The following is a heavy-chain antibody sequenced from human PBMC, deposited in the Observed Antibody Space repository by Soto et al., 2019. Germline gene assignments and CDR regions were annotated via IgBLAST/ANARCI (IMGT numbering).Heavy chain of an antibody. CDR1: GFTFSSYA. Sequence: PGGSLRLSCAASGFTFSSYAMIWVRQAPGKGLEWVSAISGSGGSTYYADSVKGRFTISGDNSKNTLYLQMNSLRAEDTAVYYCAKSRRWLQFNFDYWGQGTLVTVSS. CDR3: AKSRRWLQFNFDY. J-gene: IGHJ4*02. CDR2: ISGSGGST. D-gene: IGHD5-12*01. V-gene: IGHV3-23*01.